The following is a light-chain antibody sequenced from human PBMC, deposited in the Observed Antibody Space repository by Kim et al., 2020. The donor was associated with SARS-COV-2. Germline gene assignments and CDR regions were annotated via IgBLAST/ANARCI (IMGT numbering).Light chain of an antibody. V-gene: IGKV3-20*01. CDR2: SVS. Sequence: EVVLTQSPDTLSLSPGERATLSCRASQSVRSTHLAWYQQKPGQAPRLLIYSVSIRATGIPDRFSGSGSGTDFTLTISRLEPEDFAVYYCQQFDYSPETFGQGTKVDIK. J-gene: IGKJ1*01. CDR3: QQFDYSPET. CDR1: QSVRSTH.